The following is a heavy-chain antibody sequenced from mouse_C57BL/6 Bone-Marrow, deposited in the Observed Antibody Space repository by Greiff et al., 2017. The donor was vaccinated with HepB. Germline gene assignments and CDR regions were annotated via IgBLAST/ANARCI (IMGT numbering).Heavy chain of an antibody. Sequence: EVHLVESGPGLVKPSQSLSLTCSVTGYSITSGYYWNWIRQFPGNKLEWMGYISYDGSNNYNPSLKNRISITRDTSKNQFFLKLNSVTTEDTATYYCAKAKIYYLFDYWGQGTTLTVSS. CDR2: ISYDGSN. CDR3: AKAKIYYLFDY. V-gene: IGHV3-6*01. J-gene: IGHJ2*01. CDR1: GYSITSGYY. D-gene: IGHD1-1*01.